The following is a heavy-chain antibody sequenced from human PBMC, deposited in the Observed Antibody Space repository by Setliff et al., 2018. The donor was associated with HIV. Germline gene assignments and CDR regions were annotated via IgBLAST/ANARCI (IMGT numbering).Heavy chain of an antibody. CDR3: ARGGYSYGFGRHRAYFQY. J-gene: IGHJ1*01. Sequence: PSETLSLTCTVSGGSISSGSYYWSWIRQPPGKGLEWIGEINHSGGTNYNPSLKSRVTISIDTSKNQFSLKLSSVTAADTAVFYCARGGYSYGFGRHRAYFQYWGQGTQVTVSS. V-gene: IGHV4-39*07. CDR2: INHSGGT. D-gene: IGHD5-18*01. CDR1: GGSISSGSYY.